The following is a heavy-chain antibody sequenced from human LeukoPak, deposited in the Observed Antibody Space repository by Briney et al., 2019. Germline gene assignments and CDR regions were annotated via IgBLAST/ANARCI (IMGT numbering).Heavy chain of an antibody. D-gene: IGHD3-16*01. V-gene: IGHV1-18*01. J-gene: IGHJ6*03. CDR3: ARDIREYASCYMDV. CDR2: ISAYNGNT. CDR1: GYSFTTYG. Sequence: ASVKVSCKASGYSFTTYGVSWVRQAPGQGLEWMGRISAYNGNTNYAHKFQDRVTITTDTSTSTAYMELRSLRSDDTAVYYCARDIREYASCYMDVWGKGTTVTVSS.